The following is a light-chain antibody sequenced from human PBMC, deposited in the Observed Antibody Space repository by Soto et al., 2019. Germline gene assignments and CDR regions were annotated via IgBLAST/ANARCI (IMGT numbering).Light chain of an antibody. V-gene: IGLV2-23*02. J-gene: IGLJ1*01. CDR3: CSYAGSNTYV. Sequence: QSVLTRPASVSGSPGQSITISCTGTSSDVGNYNLVSWYQHHPGKAPKFMIYGVTKRPSGVSDRFSGSKSGNTASLTITGLQAEDEADYYCCSYAGSNTYVFGTGTKVTVL. CDR1: SSDVGNYNL. CDR2: GVT.